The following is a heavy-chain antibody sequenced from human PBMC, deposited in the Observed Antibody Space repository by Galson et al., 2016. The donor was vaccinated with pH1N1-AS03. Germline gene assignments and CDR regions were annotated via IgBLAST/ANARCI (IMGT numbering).Heavy chain of an antibody. Sequence: SLRLSCAASGFNFDKYAMTWVRQAPGKGLEWVSGISGSGGTTYYAESVKGRSAISRDNSQNTISLQMNSLRVEDTAVYYCVRGSGYYFDSWGQGTLVIVSS. CDR1: GFNFDKYA. V-gene: IGHV3-23*01. D-gene: IGHD3-3*01. CDR2: ISGSGGTT. J-gene: IGHJ4*02. CDR3: VRGSGYYFDS.